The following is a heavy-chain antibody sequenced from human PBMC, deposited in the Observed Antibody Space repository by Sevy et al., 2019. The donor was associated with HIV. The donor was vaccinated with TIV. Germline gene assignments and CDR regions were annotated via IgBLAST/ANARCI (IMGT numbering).Heavy chain of an antibody. CDR3: ARAGGRGYCSGGSCYSSYYYFYGMDV. CDR2: TYYRSKWYN. J-gene: IGHJ6*02. D-gene: IGHD2-15*01. CDR1: GDSVSSNSAA. V-gene: IGHV6-1*01. Sequence: KQSQTLSLTCAISGDSVSSNSAAWNWIRQSPSRGLEWLGRTYYRSKWYNDYAVSMKSRITINPDTSNNQFSLQLNSVTPEDTADYYCARAGGRGYCSGGSCYSSYYYFYGMDVWGQGTTVTVSS.